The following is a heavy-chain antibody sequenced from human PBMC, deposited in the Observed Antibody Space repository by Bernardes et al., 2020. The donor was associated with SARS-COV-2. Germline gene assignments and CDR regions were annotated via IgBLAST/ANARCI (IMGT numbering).Heavy chain of an antibody. CDR1: GFTFSRNT. Sequence: GGSLRLSCAASGFTFSRNTMHWVRRAPGKGLEWVALIWYDGRNKYYSDSVKGRFTISRDNSKNTLYLQMDSLRVEDTAMYFCARDGITLFGVIKDYWGQGTLVTVSS. V-gene: IGHV3-33*01. D-gene: IGHD3-3*01. CDR2: IWYDGRNK. CDR3: ARDGITLFGVIKDY. J-gene: IGHJ4*02.